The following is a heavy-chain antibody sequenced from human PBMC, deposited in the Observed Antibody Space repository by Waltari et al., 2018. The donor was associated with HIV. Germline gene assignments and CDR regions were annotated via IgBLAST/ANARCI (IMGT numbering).Heavy chain of an antibody. D-gene: IGHD3-22*01. CDR1: GESFSSYH. V-gene: IGHV4-34*02. J-gene: IGHJ4*02. CDR2: VNHSGGT. Sequence: QMQLQQWGAGLLKPSETLSPTCSVYGESFSSYHWSWIPQPPGKGLEWIGEVNHSGGTNYNPSLKSRVTMSIDTSKKQFSLNMSSVTAADTAVFYCARANYYENSPLPHDFWGQGTLVTVSS. CDR3: ARANYYENSPLPHDF.